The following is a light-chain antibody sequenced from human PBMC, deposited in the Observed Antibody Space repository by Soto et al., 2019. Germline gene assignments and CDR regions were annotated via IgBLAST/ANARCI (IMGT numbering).Light chain of an antibody. CDR3: QQYYSSWT. V-gene: IGKV4-1*01. Sequence: DIVMTQSPDSLAVSLGERATINCKSSQNVLYSSNSKNYLAWYQQKPGQPPKLLFYWASTRESGVPDRFSGSGSGTDFTLPISSLQTEDVAVYYCQQYYSSWTFGQGTKVEIK. CDR1: QNVLYSSNSKNY. J-gene: IGKJ1*01. CDR2: WAS.